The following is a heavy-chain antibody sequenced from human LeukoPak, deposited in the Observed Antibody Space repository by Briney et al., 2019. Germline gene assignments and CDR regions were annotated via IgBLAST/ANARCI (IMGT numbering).Heavy chain of an antibody. CDR3: ARGSDIHGMDG. D-gene: IGHD3-9*01. CDR2: ISSGSTYI. Sequence: GGSLRLSCAASGFTFSSYSMNWVRQAPGKGLEWVSSISSGSTYIYYADSVKGRFTISRDNAKDSLYLQMNSLRAEDTAVYYFARGSDIHGMDGWGQGTMGTVSS. J-gene: IGHJ6*02. V-gene: IGHV3-21*01. CDR1: GFTFSSYS.